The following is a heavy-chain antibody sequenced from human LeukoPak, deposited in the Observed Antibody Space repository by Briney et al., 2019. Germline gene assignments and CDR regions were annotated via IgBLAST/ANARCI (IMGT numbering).Heavy chain of an antibody. CDR3: AAARVSGNYDSSGHGGVFDY. V-gene: IGHV1-58*02. CDR1: GFTFTSSA. Sequence: SVKVSCTASGFTFTSSAMQWMRHARGQRLEWIGWIVVGSGNTNYAQKFQERVTITRDMSTSTAYMELSSIRSEATAVYCCAAARVSGNYDSSGHGGVFDYWGQGTLVTVSS. D-gene: IGHD3-22*01. CDR2: IVVGSGNT. J-gene: IGHJ4*02.